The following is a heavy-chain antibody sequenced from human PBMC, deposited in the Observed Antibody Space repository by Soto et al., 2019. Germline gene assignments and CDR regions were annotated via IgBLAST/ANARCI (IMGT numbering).Heavy chain of an antibody. CDR2: INHSGRH. V-gene: IGHV4-34*01. CDR3: ARGYPAVTVYYYYYYGMDV. CDR1: GGSLSGYY. Sequence: SETLSVTCAVYGGSLSGYYWCWIRQPPGKGLAGIGEINHSGRHTYNPSLKSRVTPSVDTSKNQFSMKLSSVTAADTAVYYCARGYPAVTVYYYYYYGMDVWGQGTTVT. D-gene: IGHD2-21*02. J-gene: IGHJ6*02.